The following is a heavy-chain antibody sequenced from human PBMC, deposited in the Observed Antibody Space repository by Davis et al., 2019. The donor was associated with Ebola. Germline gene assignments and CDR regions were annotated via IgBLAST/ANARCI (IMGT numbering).Heavy chain of an antibody. CDR2: IYSGGST. V-gene: IGHV3-53*01. CDR1: GFTFSSNY. Sequence: GGSLRLSCAASGFTFSSNYMSWVRQAPGKGLEWVSVIYSGGSTYYADSVKGRFSISRDNSKDTLYLQMNSLRGEDTAVYYCAKGDTAKDWGQGTLVTVSS. D-gene: IGHD5-18*01. CDR3: AKGDTAKD. J-gene: IGHJ4*02.